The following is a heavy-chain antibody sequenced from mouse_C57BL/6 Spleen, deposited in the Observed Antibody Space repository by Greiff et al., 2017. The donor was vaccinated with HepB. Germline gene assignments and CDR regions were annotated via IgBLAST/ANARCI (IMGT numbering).Heavy chain of an antibody. J-gene: IGHJ4*01. Sequence: QVQLQQSGPELVKPGASVKISCKASGYAFSSSWMNWVKQRPGKGLEWIGRIYPGDGDTNYNGKFKGKATLTADKSSSTAYMQLSGLTSEDSAVYFCARSSGYDAMDYWGQGTSVTVSS. V-gene: IGHV1-82*01. CDR3: ARSSGYDAMDY. CDR2: IYPGDGDT. CDR1: GYAFSSSW.